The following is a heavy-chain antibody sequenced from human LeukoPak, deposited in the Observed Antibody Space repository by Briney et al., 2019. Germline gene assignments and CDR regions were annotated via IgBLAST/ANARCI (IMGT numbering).Heavy chain of an antibody. Sequence: ASVKVSCKASGYSFTTYGITWVRQAPGQGLEWMGWISTYNGNTEYSQKLQGRVTMTTDTSTTTVYMELRSLRSDDTAVHYCARDPNQYEAVHPFDYWGQGTLVTVSS. J-gene: IGHJ4*02. CDR2: ISTYNGNT. V-gene: IGHV1-18*01. D-gene: IGHD6-19*01. CDR3: ARDPNQYEAVHPFDY. CDR1: GYSFTTYG.